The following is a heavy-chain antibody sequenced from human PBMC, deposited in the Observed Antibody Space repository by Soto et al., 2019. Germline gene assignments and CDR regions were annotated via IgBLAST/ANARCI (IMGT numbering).Heavy chain of an antibody. CDR1: GFTFSSYG. CDR2: IWYDGSNK. Sequence: QVQLVESGGGVVQPGRSLRLSCAASGFTFSSYGMHWVRQAPGKGLEWVAVIWYDGSNKYYADSVKGRFTISRDNSKNTLYRQMNSLRAEDTAVYYCARDRDVDIVSNFDYWGQGTLVTVSS. V-gene: IGHV3-33*01. J-gene: IGHJ4*02. CDR3: ARDRDVDIVSNFDY. D-gene: IGHD5-12*01.